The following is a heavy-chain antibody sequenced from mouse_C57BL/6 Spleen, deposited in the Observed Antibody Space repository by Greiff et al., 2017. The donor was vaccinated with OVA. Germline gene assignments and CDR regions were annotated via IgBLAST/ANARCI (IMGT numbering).Heavy chain of an antibody. Sequence: QVQLQQSGAELVRPGTSVKVSCKASGYAFTNYLIEWVKQRPGQGLEWIGVINPGSGGTNYNEKFQGKATLTADKSSSTAYMQLSSLTSEDSAVNFCARYYGSSYAMDYWGQGTSVTVSS. V-gene: IGHV1-54*01. CDR2: INPGSGGT. CDR3: ARYYGSSYAMDY. CDR1: GYAFTNYL. D-gene: IGHD1-1*01. J-gene: IGHJ4*01.